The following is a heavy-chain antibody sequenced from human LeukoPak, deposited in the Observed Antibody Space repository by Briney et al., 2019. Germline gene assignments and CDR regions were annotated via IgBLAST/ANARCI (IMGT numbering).Heavy chain of an antibody. CDR1: GFTFSNAW. J-gene: IGHJ5*02. Sequence: GGSLRLSCAASGFTFSNAWMSWVRQAPGKGLEWVGRIKSKTDGGTTDYAAPVKGRFTISRDDSKNTLYLQMNSLKTEDTAVYYCTTGPYYDILTGPAWFDPWGQGTLVTVSS. D-gene: IGHD3-9*01. CDR3: TTGPYYDILTGPAWFDP. V-gene: IGHV3-15*01. CDR2: IKSKTDGGTT.